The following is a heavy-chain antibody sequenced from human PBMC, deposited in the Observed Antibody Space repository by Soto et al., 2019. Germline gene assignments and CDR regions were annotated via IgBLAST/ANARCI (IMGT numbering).Heavy chain of an antibody. CDR1: GYPVTAYY. Sequence: QLHLVQSGAVVKKPGASVTVSCSASGYPVTAYYMHWVRQAPRRGLEWMGGINPATGAAKYTQTFQGRGTMTRDPSTSTVFMELSGLTSEDTAVFYCARGGGVGVAGSAAFDMWGQGTLVTVSS. V-gene: IGHV1-2*02. D-gene: IGHD3-3*01. CDR3: ARGGGVGVAGSAAFDM. CDR2: INPATGAA. J-gene: IGHJ3*02.